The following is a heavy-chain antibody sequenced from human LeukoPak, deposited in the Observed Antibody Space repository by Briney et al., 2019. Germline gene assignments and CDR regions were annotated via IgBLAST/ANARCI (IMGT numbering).Heavy chain of an antibody. Sequence: GGSLRLACAASGFKLSSYYMDWVRQGPGKGLVWVSRLKSDGSSTKYADSVQGRFTISRDDAKNTLYLQMTSVRVEDAAVYYFARTTMETQYFDRWGQGTLVTASS. CDR1: GFKLSSYY. CDR3: ARTTMETQYFDR. J-gene: IGHJ4*02. V-gene: IGHV3-74*03. D-gene: IGHD1-1*01. CDR2: LKSDGSST.